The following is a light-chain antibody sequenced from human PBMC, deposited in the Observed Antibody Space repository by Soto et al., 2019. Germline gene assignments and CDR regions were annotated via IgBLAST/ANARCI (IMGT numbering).Light chain of an antibody. CDR1: QSVSSTY. V-gene: IGKV3-20*01. CDR3: QQYGRSPPFT. J-gene: IGKJ2*01. Sequence: EIVLTQSPGTLSLSPGERATLSCRASQSVSSTYIAWYQQNPGQAPRLLIYGASNRATGIPDRFSGSGSGTDFTLTISRLEPEDFAVYFCQQYGRSPPFTFGQGNKVEIK. CDR2: GAS.